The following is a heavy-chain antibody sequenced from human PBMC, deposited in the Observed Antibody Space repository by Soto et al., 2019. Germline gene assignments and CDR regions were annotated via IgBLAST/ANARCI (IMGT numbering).Heavy chain of an antibody. D-gene: IGHD6-6*01. CDR2: ISHDGANK. V-gene: IGHV3-30*18. CDR1: GFTFSNYG. CDR3: AKDQGRIAARAWVCFEY. J-gene: IGHJ4*02. Sequence: GGSLRLSCAASGFTFSNYGMHWVRQAPGKGLEWVAVISHDGANKDYTDSVKGRFTISRDNSKNTVYLQMNSLRPEDTAVYYCAKDQGRIAARAWVCFEYWGQGTMVTVYS.